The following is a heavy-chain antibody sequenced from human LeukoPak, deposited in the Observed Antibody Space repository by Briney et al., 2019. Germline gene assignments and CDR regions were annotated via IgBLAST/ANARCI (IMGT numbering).Heavy chain of an antibody. D-gene: IGHD7-27*01. Sequence: ASVKVSCKATGYTFTRYYMHWVRQPPGQGLEWMGIINPSGGSTSYAQKFQGRVTMTRDTSTSTVYMELSSLRSEDTAVYYCARVRVNWGSVKDYWGQGTLVTVSS. CDR2: INPSGGST. V-gene: IGHV1-46*01. J-gene: IGHJ4*02. CDR3: ARVRVNWGSVKDY. CDR1: GYTFTRYY.